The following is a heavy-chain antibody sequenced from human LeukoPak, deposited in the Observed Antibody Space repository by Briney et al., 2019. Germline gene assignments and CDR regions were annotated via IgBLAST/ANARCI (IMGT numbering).Heavy chain of an antibody. Sequence: PGGSLRLSCAASGFTSSSYALNWVRQAPGEGLEWVATVSGSGDRMYHADSVKGRFTISRDNSKNTMYLQMNSLRAEDTALYYCAKAAAAPGFDFWGQGTLVTVSS. CDR1: GFTSSSYA. J-gene: IGHJ4*02. D-gene: IGHD6-13*01. CDR3: AKAAAAPGFDF. V-gene: IGHV3-23*01. CDR2: VSGSGDRM.